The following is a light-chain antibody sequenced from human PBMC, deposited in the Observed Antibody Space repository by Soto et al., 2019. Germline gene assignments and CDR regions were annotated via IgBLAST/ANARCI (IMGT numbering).Light chain of an antibody. CDR2: AAS. CDR3: QKSHSTRLYT. V-gene: IGKV1-39*01. Sequence: DIQMTQSPSSLSASVGDRVTITCRASQSISNYLNWYQQKPGNAPKLLIYAASNLQSGVPSRFSGSGSGKDFTLTISSLKPEDFATYYCQKSHSTRLYTFGQGTKVDIK. CDR1: QSISNY. J-gene: IGKJ2*01.